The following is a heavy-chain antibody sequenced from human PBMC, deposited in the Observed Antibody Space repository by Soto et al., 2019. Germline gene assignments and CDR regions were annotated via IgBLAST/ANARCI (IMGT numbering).Heavy chain of an antibody. Sequence: ASVKVSCKASGYTFTGYYMHWVRQAPGQGLEWMGWINPNSGGTNYAQKFQGWVTMTRDTSISTAYMELSRLRSDDTAVYYCARERSTSADTTGYGMDVWGQGTTVTVS. D-gene: IGHD2-2*01. CDR1: GYTFTGYY. V-gene: IGHV1-2*04. CDR2: INPNSGGT. J-gene: IGHJ6*02. CDR3: ARERSTSADTTGYGMDV.